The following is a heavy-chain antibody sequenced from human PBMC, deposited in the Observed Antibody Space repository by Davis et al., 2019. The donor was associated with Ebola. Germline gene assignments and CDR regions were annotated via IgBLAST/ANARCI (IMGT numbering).Heavy chain of an antibody. Sequence: MPSETLSLTCTVSGGSISSYYWSWIRQPPGKGLEWIGYIYYSGSTNYNPSLKSRVTISADTSKNQFSLKLSSVTAADTAVYYCARSLWGATTPYFDYWGQGTLVTVSS. J-gene: IGHJ4*02. CDR2: IYYSGST. CDR1: GGSISSYY. D-gene: IGHD1-26*01. V-gene: IGHV4-59*01. CDR3: ARSLWGATTPYFDY.